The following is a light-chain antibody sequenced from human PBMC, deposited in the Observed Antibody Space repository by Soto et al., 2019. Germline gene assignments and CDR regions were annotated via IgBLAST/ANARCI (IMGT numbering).Light chain of an antibody. J-gene: IGLJ1*01. Sequence: QSALTQPASVSGSPGQSITISCTGTSSDVGGYNYVSWYQQHPGKAPKLMIYEVSNRPSGVSNRFSGSKSGNTASLTISGLQAEDDAAYYYSSYTSSSTPYVFGTGTKLTVL. CDR2: EVS. V-gene: IGLV2-14*01. CDR3: SSYTSSSTPYV. CDR1: SSDVGGYNY.